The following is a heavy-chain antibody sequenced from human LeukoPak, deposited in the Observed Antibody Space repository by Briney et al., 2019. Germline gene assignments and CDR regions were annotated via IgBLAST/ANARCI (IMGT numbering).Heavy chain of an antibody. D-gene: IGHD5-18*01. V-gene: IGHV3-30*02. Sequence: PGGSLRLSCAASGFTFSSYGMHWVRQAPGKGLEWVAVIWYDGSNKYYADSVKGRFTISRDSSKNTLYLQMNSLRAEDTAVYYCAKGLQLWAPIDYWGQGTLVTVSS. CDR2: IWYDGSNK. CDR3: AKGLQLWAPIDY. CDR1: GFTFSSYG. J-gene: IGHJ4*02.